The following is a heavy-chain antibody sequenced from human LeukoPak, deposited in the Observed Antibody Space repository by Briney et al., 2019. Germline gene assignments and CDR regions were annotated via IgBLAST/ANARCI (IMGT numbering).Heavy chain of an antibody. CDR3: ARDRGRYYYYYMDV. CDR2: IRSRDRTI. J-gene: IGHJ6*03. CDR1: GFTFSTYS. Sequence: GGSLRLSCAASGFTFSTYSINWVRQAPGKGLEWVSYIRSRDRTIYYADSVKGRFTISRDNAKNSLYLQMNSLRAEDTAVYYCARDRGRYYYYYMDVWGKGTTVTVSS. V-gene: IGHV3-48*04. D-gene: IGHD3-16*01.